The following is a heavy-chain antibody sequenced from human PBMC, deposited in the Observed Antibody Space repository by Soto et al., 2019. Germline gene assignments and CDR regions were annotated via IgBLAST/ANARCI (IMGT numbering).Heavy chain of an antibody. Sequence: QVQLQQWGAGLLKPSETLSLTCAVYGGSFSGYYWSWIRQPPGKGLEWIGEINNSGSTNYNPSLKSRVTISVDTSKNQFSLKLSSVTAADTAVYYCARVPRPYYYGSGSFDYWGQGTLVTVSS. J-gene: IGHJ4*02. CDR2: INNSGST. V-gene: IGHV4-34*01. CDR3: ARVPRPYYYGSGSFDY. D-gene: IGHD3-10*01. CDR1: GGSFSGYY.